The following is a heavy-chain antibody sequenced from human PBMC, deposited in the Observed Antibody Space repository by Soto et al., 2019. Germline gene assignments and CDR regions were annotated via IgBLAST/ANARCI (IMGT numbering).Heavy chain of an antibody. CDR2: TYYRSKWYN. V-gene: IGHV6-1*01. CDR3: ARNSIAAASRPFDY. D-gene: IGHD6-13*01. Sequence: SPTLSLTCXISGDSVSSNSAAWNWIRQSPSRGLEWLGGTYYRSKWYNDYAVSVKSRITINPDTSKNQFSLPLSSVTPEDTAVYYCARNSIAAASRPFDYWGQGTRGTAPQ. CDR1: GDSVSSNSAA. J-gene: IGHJ4*02.